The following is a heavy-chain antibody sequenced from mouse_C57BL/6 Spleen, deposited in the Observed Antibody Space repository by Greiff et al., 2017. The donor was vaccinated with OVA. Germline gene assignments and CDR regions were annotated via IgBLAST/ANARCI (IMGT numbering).Heavy chain of an antibody. J-gene: IGHJ2*01. CDR2: IDPYDSYT. D-gene: IGHD2-2*01. CDR1: GYTFTSYW. V-gene: IGHV1-50*01. Sequence: QVQLQQPGAELVKPGASVKLSCKASGYTFTSYWMQWVKQRPGQGLEWIGEIDPYDSYTNYNQKFKGKATLTVDTSSRTAYMQLSSLTSEDSAVYYCARGLPPSVDYWGQGTTLTVSS. CDR3: ARGLPPSVDY.